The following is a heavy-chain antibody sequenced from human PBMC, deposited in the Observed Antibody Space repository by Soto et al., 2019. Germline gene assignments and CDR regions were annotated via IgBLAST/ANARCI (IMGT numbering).Heavy chain of an antibody. D-gene: IGHD5-18*01. V-gene: IGHV3-30*18. CDR3: AKVTAVDTAMALDY. CDR2: ISYDGSNK. CDR1: GFTFSSYG. Sequence: GGSVRLSCAASGFTFSSYGMHWVRQAPGKGLEWVAVISYDGSNKYYADSVKGRFTISRDNSKNTLYLQMNSLRAEDTAVYYCAKVTAVDTAMALDYWGQGTLVTVSS. J-gene: IGHJ4*02.